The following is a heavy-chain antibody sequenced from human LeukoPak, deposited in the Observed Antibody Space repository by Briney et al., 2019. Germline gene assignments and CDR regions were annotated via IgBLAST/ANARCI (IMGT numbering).Heavy chain of an antibody. CDR1: GGSISSYY. CDR2: IYTSGAT. V-gene: IGHV4-4*09. D-gene: IGHD5-12*01. CDR3: ARHAVKRGYDYRDYFDY. Sequence: SETLSLTCTVSGGSISSYYWSWIRQPPGKGLEWIGFIYTSGATNYNPSLKSRVTMSVDTSKNQLSLKLSSVTAADTAVYYCARHAVKRGYDYRDYFDYWGQGTLVTVSS. J-gene: IGHJ4*02.